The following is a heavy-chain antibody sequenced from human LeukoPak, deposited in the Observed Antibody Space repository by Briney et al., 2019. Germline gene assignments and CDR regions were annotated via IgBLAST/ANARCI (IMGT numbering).Heavy chain of an antibody. CDR3: ASTISNSYGQGYFDY. CDR2: IYSGGST. V-gene: IGHV3-53*01. J-gene: IGHJ4*02. CDR1: GFTFSSYA. D-gene: IGHD5-18*01. Sequence: GSLRLSCAASGFTFSSYAMSWVRQAPGKGLEWVSVIYSGGSTYYADSVKGRFTISRDNSKNTLYLQMNSLRAEDTAVYYCASTISNSYGQGYFDYWGQGTLVTVSS.